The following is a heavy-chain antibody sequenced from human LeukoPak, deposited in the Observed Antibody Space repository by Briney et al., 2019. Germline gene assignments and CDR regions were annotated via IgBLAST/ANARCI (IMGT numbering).Heavy chain of an antibody. J-gene: IGHJ4*02. CDR2: MGGRVDSI. Sequence: GRSLRLSSAASGLTLKIYSTYWVRQAPGKGIEWVAVMGGRVDSILYADSVKGRFTISRDNSKNTVDLQMSSLRAEDTAIYYCAKDYYETSGYFDSWGQGSLVSVSS. D-gene: IGHD3-22*01. V-gene: IGHV3-23*01. CDR1: GLTLKIYS. CDR3: AKDYYETSGYFDS.